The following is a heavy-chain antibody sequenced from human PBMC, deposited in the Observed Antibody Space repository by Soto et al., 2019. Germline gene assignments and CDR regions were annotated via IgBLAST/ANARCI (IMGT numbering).Heavy chain of an antibody. V-gene: IGHV6-1*01. D-gene: IGHD1-26*01. CDR3: ARGEQYSGRIFDY. J-gene: IGHJ4*01. CDR2: TYYRSKWYY. Sequence: LSLTCAITGDSVSSNSAGWSWVRQTPSRGLEWLGRTYYRSKWYYEYAVSVRGRITSNPDTSKNQYSLQLNSVTPEDTAVYFCARGEQYSGRIFDYWGQGTLVTVSS. CDR1: GDSVSSNSAG.